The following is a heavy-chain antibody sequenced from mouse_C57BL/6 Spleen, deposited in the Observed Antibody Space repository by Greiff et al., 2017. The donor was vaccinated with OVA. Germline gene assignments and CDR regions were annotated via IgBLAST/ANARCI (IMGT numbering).Heavy chain of an antibody. CDR1: GFSFNTYA. Sequence: EVQLVESGGGLVQPKGSLKLSCAASGFSFNTYAMNWVRQAPGKGLEWVARIRSKSNNYATYYADSVKDRFTISRDDSESMLYLQMNNLKTEDTAMYYCVRLDGTGFAYWGHGTLVTVSA. CDR3: VRLDGTGFAY. CDR2: IRSKSNNYAT. J-gene: IGHJ3*01. V-gene: IGHV10-1*01. D-gene: IGHD4-1*01.